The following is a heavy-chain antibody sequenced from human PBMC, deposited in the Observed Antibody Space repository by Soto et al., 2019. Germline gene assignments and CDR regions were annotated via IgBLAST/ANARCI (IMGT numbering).Heavy chain of an antibody. CDR1: GFTFSSYG. CDR3: AKDPTTTSSGWYYFDY. D-gene: IGHD6-19*01. V-gene: IGHV3-30*18. Sequence: PGGSLRLSCAASGFTFSSYGMHWVRQAPGKGLEWVAVISYDGSNKYYADSVKGRFTISRDNSKNTLYLQMNSLRAEDTAVYYCAKDPTTTSSGWYYFDYWGQGT. J-gene: IGHJ4*02. CDR2: ISYDGSNK.